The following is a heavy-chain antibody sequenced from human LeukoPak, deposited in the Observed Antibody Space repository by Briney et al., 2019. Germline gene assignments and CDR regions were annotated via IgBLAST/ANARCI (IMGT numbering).Heavy chain of an antibody. CDR1: GGSFSGYY. CDR3: ARDTPAGSSGWYLLNV. V-gene: IGHV4-59*01. J-gene: IGHJ6*02. D-gene: IGHD6-19*01. Sequence: SETLSLTCAVYGGSFSGYYWSWIRQPPGKGLEWIGYIYYSGSTNYNPSLKSRVTISVDTSKNQFSLKLSSVTAADTAVYYCARDTPAGSSGWYLLNVWGQGTTVTVSS. CDR2: IYYSGST.